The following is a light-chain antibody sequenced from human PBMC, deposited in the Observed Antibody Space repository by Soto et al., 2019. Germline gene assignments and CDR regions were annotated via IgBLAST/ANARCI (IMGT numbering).Light chain of an antibody. V-gene: IGKV3-11*01. CDR3: QQRSAGPRFT. CDR1: QTIGSN. J-gene: IGKJ3*01. Sequence: EVVLTQSPATLSLSPGERATLSCRASQTIGSNLAWYQQKPGQAPSLLIYDASNRATGIPARFSGKGSGTDFTLTISSLEPEDFAVYYCQQRSAGPRFTFGPGTKVDIK. CDR2: DAS.